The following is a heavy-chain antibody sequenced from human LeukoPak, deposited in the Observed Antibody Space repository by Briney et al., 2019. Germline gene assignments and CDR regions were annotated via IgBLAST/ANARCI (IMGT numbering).Heavy chain of an antibody. V-gene: IGHV1-2*06. J-gene: IGHJ4*02. D-gene: IGHD7-27*01. CDR3: ALSLLGIDYFDY. Sequence: ASVKVSCKASGGTFSSYAISWVRQAPGQGLEWMGRINPNSGGTNYAQKFQGRVTMTRDTSISTAYMELSRLRSDDTAVYYCALSLLGIDYFDYWGQGTLVTVSS. CDR1: GGTFSSYA. CDR2: INPNSGGT.